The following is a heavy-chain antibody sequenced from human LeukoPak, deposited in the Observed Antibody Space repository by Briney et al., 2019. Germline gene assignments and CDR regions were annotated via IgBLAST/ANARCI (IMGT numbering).Heavy chain of an antibody. D-gene: IGHD2-15*01. CDR3: ARGLIADKNVFDI. V-gene: IGHV4-30-2*01. Sequence: SQTLSLTCTVSGCTISSGSSYWTWLRQPPGKGLEWIGYIYHSGTTYYKPSLKSRVTISVDRSKNQFSLKLSSVTAADTAVYYCARGLIADKNVFDIWGQGTMVTVSS. CDR1: GCTISSGSSY. CDR2: IYHSGTT. J-gene: IGHJ3*02.